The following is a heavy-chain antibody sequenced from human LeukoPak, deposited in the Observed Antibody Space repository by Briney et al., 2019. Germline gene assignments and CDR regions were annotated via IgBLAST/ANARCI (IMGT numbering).Heavy chain of an antibody. J-gene: IGHJ4*02. CDR2: ISSSATTI. D-gene: IGHD5-12*01. V-gene: IGHV3-48*03. Sequence: PGGSLRLSCAASGLTFSSYEMNWVRQAPGKGLEWVSYISSSATTIYYADSVKGRFTISRDNAKNSLYLQMNSLRAEDTAVYYCARERYSGYDDFDYWGQGTLVTVSS. CDR3: ARERYSGYDDFDY. CDR1: GLTFSSYE.